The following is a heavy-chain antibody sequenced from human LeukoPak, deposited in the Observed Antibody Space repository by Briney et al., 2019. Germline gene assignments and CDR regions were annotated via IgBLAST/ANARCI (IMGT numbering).Heavy chain of an antibody. CDR1: GYTLTELS. V-gene: IGHV1-24*01. D-gene: IGHD6-25*01. CDR2: FDPEDGET. CDR3: AKRDEDWFDP. Sequence: GASVKVSCKVSGYTLTELSMHWVRQAPGKGLEWMGGFDPEDGETIYAQKFQGRVTMTRDTSTSTVYMELSSLRSEDTAVYYCAKRDEDWFDPWGQGTLVTVSS. J-gene: IGHJ5*02.